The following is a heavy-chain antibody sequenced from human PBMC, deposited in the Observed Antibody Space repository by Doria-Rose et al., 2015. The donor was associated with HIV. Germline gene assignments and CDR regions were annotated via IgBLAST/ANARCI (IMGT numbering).Heavy chain of an antibody. V-gene: IGHV4-34*01. CDR2: INHSGSN. J-gene: IGHJ4*02. CDR3: ASLNYYESGPYLHY. Sequence: QVQLQQWGAGLLKPSETLSLTCAVYGGSFSGYYWSWIRQSPGKGLEWIGEINHSGSNKYNTSLKSRVTMSGDRSKNQFSLNLSSVTAADTAVYYCASLNYYESGPYLHYWGQGTLVTVSS. CDR1: GGSFSGYY. D-gene: IGHD3-22*01.